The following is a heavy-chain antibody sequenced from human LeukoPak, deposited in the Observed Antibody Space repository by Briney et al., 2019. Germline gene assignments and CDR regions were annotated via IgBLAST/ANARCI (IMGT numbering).Heavy chain of an antibody. J-gene: IGHJ4*02. CDR3: ARYGGSGWVIDK. V-gene: IGHV4-59*08. Sequence: SETLSLTCTVSGGSISSDYWTWIRQPPTKGLEWIGYIYYNGATSYNLSLKSRVTMSVDTSKKHFSLKMTSVTAADTAVYYCARYGGSGWVIDKWGQGTPVTVSS. D-gene: IGHD6-19*01. CDR1: GGSISSDY. CDR2: IYYNGAT.